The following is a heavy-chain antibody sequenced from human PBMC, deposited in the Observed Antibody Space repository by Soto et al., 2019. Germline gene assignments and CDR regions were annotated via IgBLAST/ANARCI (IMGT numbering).Heavy chain of an antibody. CDR3: ARGYRQYFDY. CDR2: IYYSGST. J-gene: IGHJ4*02. V-gene: IGHV4-59*01. Sequence: SETLSLTCTVSGGSISSDYWSWIRQPPGKGLEWIGYIYYSGSTNYNPSLKSRVTISVDTSKNQFSLKLSSVTAADTAVYYCARGYRQYFDYWGQGTLVTVSS. D-gene: IGHD5-18*01. CDR1: GGSISSDY.